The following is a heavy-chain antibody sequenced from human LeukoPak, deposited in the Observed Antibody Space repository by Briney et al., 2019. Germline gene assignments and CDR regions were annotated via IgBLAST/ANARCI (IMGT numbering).Heavy chain of an antibody. Sequence: GSLRLSCVPSGFTFAYNWMDWVRQAPGQGLEWVANIKYDGSEEYYADSVKGRFTISRDNAKNSLSLQMNYVRAGDTAIYYCAYTNHLTYWGQGTLVTVSS. CDR1: GFTFAYNW. V-gene: IGHV3-7*01. D-gene: IGHD3-16*01. CDR2: IKYDGSEE. CDR3: AYTNHLTY. J-gene: IGHJ4*02.